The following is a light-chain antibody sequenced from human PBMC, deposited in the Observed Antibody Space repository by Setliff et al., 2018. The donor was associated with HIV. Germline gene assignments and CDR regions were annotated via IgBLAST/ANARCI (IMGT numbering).Light chain of an antibody. CDR1: TPNIRINT. CDR2: ANS. CDR3: AAWDDRLNGPV. V-gene: IGLV1-44*01. Sequence: QSALTQPPSASGTPGQRVTISCSGSTPNIRINTINWYQHLPGTAPKLLIYANSQRPSGVPDRFSGSKSGTSASLAISGLQSEDEADYYCAAWDDRLNGPVFGGGTKVTVL. J-gene: IGLJ2*01.